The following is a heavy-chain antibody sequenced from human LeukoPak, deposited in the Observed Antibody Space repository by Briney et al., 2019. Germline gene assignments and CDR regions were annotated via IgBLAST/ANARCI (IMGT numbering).Heavy chain of an antibody. D-gene: IGHD2-21*02. J-gene: IGHJ3*02. CDR3: ARAPVTLPPLAFDI. Sequence: SETLSLTCAVYGGSFSVYYWSWVRQPPGKGLEWIGEVSRGGSTKYSPSLKSRVTISVDTSKNQFSLKLSSVTAADTAVYYCARAPVTLPPLAFDIWGQGTMVTVSP. CDR2: VSRGGST. V-gene: IGHV4-34*09. CDR1: GGSFSVYY.